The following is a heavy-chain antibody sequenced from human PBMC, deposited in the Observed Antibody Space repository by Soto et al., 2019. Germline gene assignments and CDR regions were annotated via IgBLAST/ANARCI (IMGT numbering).Heavy chain of an antibody. V-gene: IGHV1-18*01. CDR3: ARDPPPPDY. Sequence: QVQLVQSGAEVKKPGASVKVSCKASGYTFASYAISWMRQAPGQGPEWMGWISAYNGNTNYAQKLQGRVTMTTDTSTSTADMELRSLRSDDTAVYYCARDPPPPDYWGQGTLVTVSS. CDR1: GYTFASYA. CDR2: ISAYNGNT. J-gene: IGHJ4*02.